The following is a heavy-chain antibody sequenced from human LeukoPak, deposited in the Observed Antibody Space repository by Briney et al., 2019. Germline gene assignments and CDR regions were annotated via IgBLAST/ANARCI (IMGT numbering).Heavy chain of an antibody. D-gene: IGHD4-17*01. V-gene: IGHV3-23*01. CDR3: AKDKFDYGFEYYFDY. CDR1: GFTFSSYA. J-gene: IGHJ4*02. CDR2: ISGSGGST. Sequence: PGGSLRLSCAASGFTFSSYAMSWVRQAPGKGLEWVSAISGSGGSTYYADSVKGRFTISRDNSKNTLYLQMNSLRAEDTAVYYCAKDKFDYGFEYYFDYWGQGTLVTVSS.